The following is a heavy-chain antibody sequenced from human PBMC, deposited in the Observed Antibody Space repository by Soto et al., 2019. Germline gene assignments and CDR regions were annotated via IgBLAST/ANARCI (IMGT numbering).Heavy chain of an antibody. V-gene: IGHV3-30-3*01. CDR3: ARISDRYCSSKSCKYYYGMDA. D-gene: IGHD2-2*01. J-gene: IGHJ6*02. CDR2: ISYDGSIK. CDR1: GFTFSAYA. Sequence: PXEWLSLSCAASGFTFSAYAKHWLRQAPGKGLEWVAIISYDGSIKYYGDSVKGRFTISRDDSKNTLFLQMNSLRAEDTAVYYCARISDRYCSSKSCKYYYGMDAWGQGTTVTVSS.